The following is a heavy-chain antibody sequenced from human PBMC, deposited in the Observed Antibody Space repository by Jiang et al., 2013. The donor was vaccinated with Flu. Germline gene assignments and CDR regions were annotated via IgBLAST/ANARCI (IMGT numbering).Heavy chain of an antibody. Sequence: VQLLESGGGLVKPGGSLRLSCAASGFTFSNAWMSWVRQAPGKGLEWVGRIKSKTDGGTTDYAAPVKGRFTISRDDSKNTLYLQMNSLKTXDTAVYYCTTRWTTVTSNFDYWGQGTLVTVSS. V-gene: IGHV3-15*01. CDR2: IKSKTDGGTT. CDR1: GFTFSNAW. D-gene: IGHD4-17*01. J-gene: IGHJ4*02. CDR3: TTRWTTVTSNFDY.